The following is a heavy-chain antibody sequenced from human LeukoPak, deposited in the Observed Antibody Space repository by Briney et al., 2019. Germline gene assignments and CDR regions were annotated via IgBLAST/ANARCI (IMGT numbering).Heavy chain of an antibody. Sequence: GSLRLSCGASGFTFSIYAMSWVRQAPGKGLEWIGEINHSGSTNYNPSLESRVTISVDTSKNQFSLKLSSVTAADTAVYYCARRRTMVRGLNYWGQGTLVTVSS. D-gene: IGHD3-10*01. CDR3: ARRRTMVRGLNY. J-gene: IGHJ4*02. CDR2: INHSGST. V-gene: IGHV4-34*01. CDR1: GFTFSIYA.